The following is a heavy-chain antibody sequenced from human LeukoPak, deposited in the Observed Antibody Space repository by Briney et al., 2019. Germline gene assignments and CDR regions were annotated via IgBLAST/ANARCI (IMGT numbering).Heavy chain of an antibody. V-gene: IGHV3-9*01. J-gene: IGHJ3*02. Sequence: PGRSLRLSCAASGFTFDDYAMHWVRQAPGKGLEWVSGISWNSGSIGYADSVKGRFTISRDNAKNSLYLQMNSLRAEDTALYYCAKDSGLWGYCSSTSCFDAFDIWGQGTMVTVSS. CDR1: GFTFDDYA. CDR2: ISWNSGSI. CDR3: AKDSGLWGYCSSTSCFDAFDI. D-gene: IGHD2-2*01.